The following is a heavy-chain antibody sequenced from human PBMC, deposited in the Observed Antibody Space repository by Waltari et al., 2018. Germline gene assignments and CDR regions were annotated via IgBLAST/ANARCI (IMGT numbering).Heavy chain of an antibody. CDR2: TYYTGST. CDR3: ARDRSSHFDY. D-gene: IGHD6-6*01. J-gene: IGHJ4*02. V-gene: IGHV4-59*11. Sequence: QVQLQESGPGLVKPSETLSLTCTVSGGSLSDRYWTWIRQPPGKGLEWIGYTYYTGSTNYNPSLKSRVTISVDTSKNQFSLKLTSVTAADTAVYYCARDRSSHFDYWSQGTLVTVSS. CDR1: GGSLSDRY.